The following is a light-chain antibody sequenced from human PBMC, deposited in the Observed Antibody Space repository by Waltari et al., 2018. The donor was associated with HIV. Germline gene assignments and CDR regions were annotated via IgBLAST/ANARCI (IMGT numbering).Light chain of an antibody. J-gene: IGLJ1*01. CDR1: NSNIESHY. V-gene: IGLV1-47*01. CDR2: RNS. Sequence: QSVLTQPPSASATPGQRITLSCSGGNSNIESHYVYLYQQLPGTAPKVFIYRNSQRPSGVPDRFSGSKSGTSASLIISGLRSGDEADYYCASWDDSLNAFVFGTGTKVTVL. CDR3: ASWDDSLNAFV.